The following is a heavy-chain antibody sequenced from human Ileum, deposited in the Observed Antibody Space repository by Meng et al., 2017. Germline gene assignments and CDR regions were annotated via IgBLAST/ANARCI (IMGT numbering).Heavy chain of an antibody. CDR2: VSYGGNNK. CDR3: VRWVSYYDC. Sequence: TGLEWVAVVSYGGNNKFYADSVKGRFTISRDNSKNTLFLQMNSLRAEDTAIYYCVRWVSYYDCWGQGTLVTVSS. V-gene: IGHV3-33*05. J-gene: IGHJ4*02.